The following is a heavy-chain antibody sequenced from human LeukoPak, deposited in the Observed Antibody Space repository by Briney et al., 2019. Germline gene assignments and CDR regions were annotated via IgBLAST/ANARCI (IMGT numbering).Heavy chain of an antibody. CDR2: SRSKARGYAT. D-gene: IGHD3-22*01. CDR3: ARDGAEGDDSAFDV. Sequence: GGSLRLSCAASGFTFINYWMTWVRQPPGKGLEWVGRSRSKARGYATEYAASVKGRFIISRDESNNLMSLEMTSLKIEDTAVYYCARDGAEGDDSAFDVWGQGTMVTVSS. V-gene: IGHV3-72*01. J-gene: IGHJ3*01. CDR1: GFTFINYW.